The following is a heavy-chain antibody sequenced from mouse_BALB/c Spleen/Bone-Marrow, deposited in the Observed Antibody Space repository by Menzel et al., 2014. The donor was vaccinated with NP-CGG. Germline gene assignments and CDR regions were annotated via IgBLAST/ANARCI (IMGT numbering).Heavy chain of an antibody. Sequence: VQLQQSGPALVKPSQSLSLTCTVTGYSITSGYSWHWIRQFPGNTLEWMGYIHYSGGTNYNPSLKSRISITRDTPKNQFFLQLNSVTTEDTATYYCARWNGYYAMDYWGQGTSVTVSS. V-gene: IGHV3-1*02. D-gene: IGHD1-2*01. CDR2: IHYSGGT. CDR3: ARWNGYYAMDY. J-gene: IGHJ4*01. CDR1: GYSITSGYS.